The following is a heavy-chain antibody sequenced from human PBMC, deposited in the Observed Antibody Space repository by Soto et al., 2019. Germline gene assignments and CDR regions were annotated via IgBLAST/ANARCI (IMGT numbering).Heavy chain of an antibody. D-gene: IGHD3-3*01. V-gene: IGHV1-69*13. CDR2: SIPIFGTA. CDR1: GGTFSNSV. Sequence: SVKVSCKASGGTFSNSVISWVRQAPGQGLEWMGGSIPIFGTANYAQKFQGRVTIIADESTSTAYMELTSLRSEDTAVYYCARAPILVGVTPYENYFDSWGQGTLVTVSS. J-gene: IGHJ4*02. CDR3: ARAPILVGVTPYENYFDS.